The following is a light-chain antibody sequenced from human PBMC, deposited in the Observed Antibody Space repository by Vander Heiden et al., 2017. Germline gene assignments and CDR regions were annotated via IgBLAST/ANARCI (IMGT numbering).Light chain of an antibody. V-gene: IGKV1-39*01. CDR2: AAS. J-gene: IGKJ1*01. Sequence: DIQMTQSPSSLSASVGDRVTITCRASQSISSYLNWYQQKPGKAPKLLIYAASSLQSGVPSRFSGSGSGTDFTLNISSLQPEDFATYYCQQSYSTYRTFGQGTKVEIK. CDR1: QSISSY. CDR3: QQSYSTYRT.